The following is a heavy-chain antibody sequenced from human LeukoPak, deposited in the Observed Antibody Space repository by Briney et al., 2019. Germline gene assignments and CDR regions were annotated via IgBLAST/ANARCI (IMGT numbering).Heavy chain of an antibody. CDR2: IYYSGST. J-gene: IGHJ3*02. CDR3: ARYYYDSSGYYGGDAFDI. D-gene: IGHD3-22*01. Sequence: SETLSLTCTVSGGSISSSSYYWGWIRQPPGKGLEWIGSIYYSGSTYYNPSLKSRVTISVDTSKKQFSLKLSSVTAADTAVYYCARYYYDSSGYYGGDAFDIWGQGTMVTVSS. CDR1: GGSISSSSYY. V-gene: IGHV4-39*01.